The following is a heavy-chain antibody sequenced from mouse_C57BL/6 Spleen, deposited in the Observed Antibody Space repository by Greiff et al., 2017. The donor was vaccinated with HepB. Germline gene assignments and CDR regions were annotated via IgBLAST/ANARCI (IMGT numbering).Heavy chain of an antibody. D-gene: IGHD1-1*01. CDR1: GFNIKDYY. V-gene: IGHV14-2*01. J-gene: IGHJ2*01. CDR2: IDPEDGET. CDR3: VPITTVPYYFDY. Sequence: EVQLQESGAELVKPGASVKLSCTASGFNIKDYYMHWVKQRTEQGLEWIGRIDPEDGETKYAPKFQGKATITADTSSNTAYLQLSSLTSEDTAVYYCVPITTVPYYFDYWGQGTTLTVSS.